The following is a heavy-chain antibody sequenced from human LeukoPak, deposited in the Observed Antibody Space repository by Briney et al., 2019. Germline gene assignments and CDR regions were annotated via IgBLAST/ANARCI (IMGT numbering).Heavy chain of an antibody. J-gene: IGHJ4*02. Sequence: PSETLSLTCTVSGGSISSYYWSWIRQPAGKGLEWIGRIYTSGSTNYNPSLKSRVTMSVDTSKNQFSLKLSSVTAADTAAYYCARVYYYDSSGYSFDYWGQGTLVTVSS. CDR3: ARVYYYDSSGYSFDY. D-gene: IGHD3-22*01. CDR1: GGSISSYY. V-gene: IGHV4-4*07. CDR2: IYTSGST.